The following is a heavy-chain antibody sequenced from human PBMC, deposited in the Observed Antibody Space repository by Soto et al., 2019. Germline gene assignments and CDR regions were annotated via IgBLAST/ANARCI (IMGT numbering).Heavy chain of an antibody. CDR1: GGSASSGSYY. V-gene: IGHV4-61*01. CDR2: IYYSGST. CDR3: ARMQYYYDSSGPRKNWFDP. Sequence: PSETLSFTCTVSGGSASSGSYYWSWIRQPPGKGLEWIGYIYYSGSTNYNPSLKSRVTISVDTSKNQFSLKLSSVTAADTAVYYCARMQYYYDSSGPRKNWFDPWGQGTLVTVSS. J-gene: IGHJ5*02. D-gene: IGHD3-22*01.